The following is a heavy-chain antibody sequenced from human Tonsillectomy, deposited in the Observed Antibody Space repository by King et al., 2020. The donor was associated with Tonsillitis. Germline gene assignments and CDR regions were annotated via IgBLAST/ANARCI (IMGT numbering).Heavy chain of an antibody. V-gene: IGHV3-23*04. D-gene: IGHD6-19*01. Sequence: VQLVESGGDLVQPGGSLRLSCAASGFTFSSYAMSWVRQAPGKGLEWVSTISGSGGSTYYADSVKGGFTISRDNSKNTLYLQMNSLRAEDTAVYYCAKGAPGIAVAGSGAFDYWGQGTLVTVSS. CDR3: AKGAPGIAVAGSGAFDY. CDR1: GFTFSSYA. CDR2: ISGSGGST. J-gene: IGHJ4*02.